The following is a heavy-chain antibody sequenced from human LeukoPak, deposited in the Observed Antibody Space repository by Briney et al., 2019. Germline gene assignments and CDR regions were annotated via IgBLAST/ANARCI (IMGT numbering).Heavy chain of an antibody. J-gene: IGHJ5*02. V-gene: IGHV1-8*01. CDR3: AKKALLERGKPGFAP. Sequence: GASVKVSCKASGYTFTSYDINWVRQASGQGLEWMGWMNPNSGNTASAQKFQGRVTMTTNTSISTAYMELTGLRSEDTAMYFCAKKALLERGKPGFAPGARETLAPVS. D-gene: IGHD3-10*01. CDR2: MNPNSGNT. CDR1: GYTFTSYD.